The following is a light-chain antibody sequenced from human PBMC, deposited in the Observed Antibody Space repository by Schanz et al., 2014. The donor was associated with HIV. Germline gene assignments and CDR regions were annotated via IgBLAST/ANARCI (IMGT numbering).Light chain of an antibody. CDR1: QTIGRL. CDR3: QQYGSYPWT. CDR2: QAS. Sequence: IQMTQSPSTVSTSVGDRVTITCRASQTIGRLLAWYQQKPGRAPKLLIYQASILETGVPSRFSGSGSGTSFTLTITSLQPDDFATYYCQQYGSYPWTFGQGTKVEVK. J-gene: IGKJ1*01. V-gene: IGKV1-5*03.